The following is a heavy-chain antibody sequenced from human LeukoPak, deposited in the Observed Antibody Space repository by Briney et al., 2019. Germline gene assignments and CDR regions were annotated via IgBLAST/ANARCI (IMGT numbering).Heavy chain of an antibody. CDR1: GFTFSSYG. CDR2: ISYDGSNK. V-gene: IGHV3-30*03. Sequence: TGGSLRLSCAASGFTFSSYGMHWVRQAPGKGLEWVAVISYDGSNKYYADSVKGRFTISRDNSKNTLYLQMNSLRAEDTAVYYCAREGLSIAVASDYWGQGTLVTVSS. J-gene: IGHJ4*02. CDR3: AREGLSIAVASDY. D-gene: IGHD6-19*01.